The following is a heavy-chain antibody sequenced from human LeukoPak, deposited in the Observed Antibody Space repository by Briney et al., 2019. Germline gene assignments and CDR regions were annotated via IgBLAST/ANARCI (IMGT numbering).Heavy chain of an antibody. CDR3: AKDMGQDPIFNY. V-gene: IGHV3-23*01. Sequence: GGSLRLSCAASGFTFSSYAMSWVRQAPGKGLEWVSDISGGGHSTYYADSVKGRFTISRDNSKNTLYLQMNSLRAEDTAVYYCAKDMGQDPIFNYWGQGTLVTVSS. J-gene: IGHJ4*02. CDR1: GFTFSSYA. CDR2: ISGGGHST. D-gene: IGHD2-15*01.